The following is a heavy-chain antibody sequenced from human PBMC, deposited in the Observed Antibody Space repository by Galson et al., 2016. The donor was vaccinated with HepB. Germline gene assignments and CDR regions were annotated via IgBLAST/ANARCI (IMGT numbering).Heavy chain of an antibody. CDR1: GGSISSYY. J-gene: IGHJ4*02. CDR2: IYYSGST. CDR3: AGARGGIVGTKTRFDY. D-gene: IGHD1-26*01. Sequence: ETLSLTCTVSGGSISSYYWSWIRQPPGKGLEWIGYIYYSGSTNYNPSLKSRITISVDTSKNQFSLKLSSVTAADTAVYYCAGARGGIVGTKTRFDYWGQGTLVTVSS. V-gene: IGHV4-59*01.